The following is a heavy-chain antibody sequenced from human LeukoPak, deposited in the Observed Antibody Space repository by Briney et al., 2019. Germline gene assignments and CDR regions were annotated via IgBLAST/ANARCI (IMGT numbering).Heavy chain of an antibody. Sequence: GGSLRLSCAASGFTFSSYAMSWVRQAPGKGLEWVSAISGSGGSTYYADSVKGLFTISRDNTKNTLYLQMNSLRAEDTAVYYCAKDEEDIVVVPAAINAFDIWGQGTMVTVSS. V-gene: IGHV3-23*01. J-gene: IGHJ3*02. CDR3: AKDEEDIVVVPAAINAFDI. CDR2: ISGSGGST. D-gene: IGHD2-2*01. CDR1: GFTFSSYA.